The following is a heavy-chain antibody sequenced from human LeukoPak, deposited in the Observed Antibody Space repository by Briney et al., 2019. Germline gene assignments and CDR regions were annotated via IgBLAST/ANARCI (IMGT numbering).Heavy chain of an antibody. CDR2: MYSSGST. CDR3: ARGGKATVVTM. J-gene: IGHJ4*02. CDR1: GGSINSYY. Sequence: SETLSLTCTVSGGSINSYYRSWIRQPAGKGLEWIGRMYSSGSTNYNPSLKSRVSMSVDTSKKQYSLKLTSVTAADTAVYYCARGGKATVVTMWGQGILVTVSS. D-gene: IGHD4-23*01. V-gene: IGHV4-4*07.